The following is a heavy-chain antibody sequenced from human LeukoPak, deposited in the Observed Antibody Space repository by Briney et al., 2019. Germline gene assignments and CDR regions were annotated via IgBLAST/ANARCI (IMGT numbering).Heavy chain of an antibody. CDR2: TNPSGGST. D-gene: IGHD2-2*01. CDR3: ARGPIIVVVPAAMFDFDY. Sequence: ASVKVSCKASGYTFTSYYMHWVRQAPGQGLEWMGITNPSGGSTSYAQKFQGRVTMTRDTSTSTVYMELSSLRSEDTAVYYCARGPIIVVVPAAMFDFDYWGQGTLVTVSS. V-gene: IGHV1-46*01. CDR1: GYTFTSYY. J-gene: IGHJ4*02.